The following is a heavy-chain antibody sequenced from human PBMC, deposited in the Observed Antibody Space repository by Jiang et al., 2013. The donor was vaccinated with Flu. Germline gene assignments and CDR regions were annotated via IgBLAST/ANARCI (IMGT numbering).Heavy chain of an antibody. Sequence: GGSLRLSCSVSGFNFSTYAMHWVRQAPGKGLEYVSAISNNGGRTSYADSVKGRFTTSRDNSRSTLYLQMSRLRPEDTAVYYCVMAAYWGQGTLVTVSS. D-gene: IGHD6-25*01. J-gene: IGHJ4*02. V-gene: IGHV3-64D*08. CDR3: VMAAY. CDR2: ISNNGGRT. CDR1: GFNFSTYA.